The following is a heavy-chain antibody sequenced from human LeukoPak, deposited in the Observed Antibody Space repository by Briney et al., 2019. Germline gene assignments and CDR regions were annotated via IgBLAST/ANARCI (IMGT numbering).Heavy chain of an antibody. CDR3: ATFSDYPSWSY. CDR2: INHSGST. Sequence: SETLSLTCAVYGGSFSGYYWSWIRQPPGKGLEWIGEINHSGSTNYNPSLKSRVTISVDTSKNQFSLKLSSVTAADTAVYYCATFSDYPSWSYWGQGTLVTVSS. CDR1: GGSFSGYY. D-gene: IGHD4-11*01. V-gene: IGHV4-34*01. J-gene: IGHJ4*02.